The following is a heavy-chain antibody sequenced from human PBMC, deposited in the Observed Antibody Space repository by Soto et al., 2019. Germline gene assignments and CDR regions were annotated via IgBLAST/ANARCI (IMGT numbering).Heavy chain of an antibody. J-gene: IGHJ6*03. CDR2: ISGSGGST. CDR3: ARDPYCSGGSCYWNYHYYMDV. D-gene: IGHD2-15*01. CDR1: GFTFSSYA. Sequence: PGGSLRLSCAASGFTFSSYAMSWVRQAPGKGLEWVSAISGSGGSTYYADSVKGRFTISRDNAKNSLYLQMNSLRAEDTAVYYCARDPYCSGGSCYWNYHYYMDVWGKGTTVTVSS. V-gene: IGHV3-23*01.